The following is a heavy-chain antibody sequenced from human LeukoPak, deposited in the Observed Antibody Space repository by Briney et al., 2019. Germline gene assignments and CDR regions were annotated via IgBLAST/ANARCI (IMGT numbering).Heavy chain of an antibody. V-gene: IGHV4-59*12. D-gene: IGHD3-22*01. CDR1: GGSMSSYY. J-gene: IGHJ4*02. Sequence: PSETLSLTCTVSGGSMSSYYWSWIRQPPGKGLKWIGYIYYSGSTNYNPSLKSRVTISVDTSKNQFSLKLTSVSAADTAVYYCARGRSYYDSTGYAYWGQGTQVTVSS. CDR2: IYYSGST. CDR3: ARGRSYYDSTGYAY.